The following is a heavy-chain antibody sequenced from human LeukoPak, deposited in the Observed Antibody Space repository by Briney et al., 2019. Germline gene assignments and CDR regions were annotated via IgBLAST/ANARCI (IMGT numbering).Heavy chain of an antibody. J-gene: IGHJ4*02. CDR1: GYTFTSYY. V-gene: IGHV1-2*06. D-gene: IGHD1-26*01. Sequence: ASVKVSCKASGYTFTSYYMHWVRQAPGQGLEWMGRINPNSGGTNYAQKFQGRVTMTRDTSISTAYMERSRLRSDDTAVYYCARDGEDGSGSYQLGYWGQGTLVTVSS. CDR2: INPNSGGT. CDR3: ARDGEDGSGSYQLGY.